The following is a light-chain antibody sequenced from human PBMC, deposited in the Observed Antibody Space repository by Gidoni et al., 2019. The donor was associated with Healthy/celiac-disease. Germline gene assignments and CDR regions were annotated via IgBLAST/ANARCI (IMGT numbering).Light chain of an antibody. CDR2: LGS. Sequence: IVMPQSPLSLPVTPGEPASISCRSSQSLLHSNGYNYLDWYMQKPGQSPQLLIYLGSNRASGVPDKFSGSRSGTDFTLKISRVEAEDVGVYCCMQALQTPPWTFXQXTKVEIK. CDR1: QSLLHSNGYNY. CDR3: MQALQTPPWT. J-gene: IGKJ1*01. V-gene: IGKV2-28*01.